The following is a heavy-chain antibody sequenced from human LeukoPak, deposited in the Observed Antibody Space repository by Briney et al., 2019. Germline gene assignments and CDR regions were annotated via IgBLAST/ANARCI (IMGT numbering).Heavy chain of an antibody. Sequence: PSETLSLTCTVSGGSISSYYWSWIRQPPGKGLEWIGYIYYSGSTNYNPSLKSRVTISVDTSKNQFSLKLSSVTAADTAVYYCARRARGTYYFDCWGQGTLVTVSS. D-gene: IGHD3-16*01. CDR1: GGSISSYY. CDR3: ARRARGTYYFDC. V-gene: IGHV4-59*08. CDR2: IYYSGST. J-gene: IGHJ4*02.